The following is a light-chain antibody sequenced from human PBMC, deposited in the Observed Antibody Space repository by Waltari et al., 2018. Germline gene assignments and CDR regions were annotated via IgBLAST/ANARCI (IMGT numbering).Light chain of an antibody. CDR2: GTS. J-gene: IGKJ3*01. Sequence: EIVLTQSPGTLSLSPGERATLSCRASQSVSSTYLAWYQQKPGQAPRLLLYGTSSRATGIPARFSGSGSGTDFTLTISSLEPEDFAVYYCQHRDHWPPDATFGPGTKVDV. CDR3: QHRDHWPPDAT. V-gene: IGKV3D-20*02. CDR1: QSVSSTY.